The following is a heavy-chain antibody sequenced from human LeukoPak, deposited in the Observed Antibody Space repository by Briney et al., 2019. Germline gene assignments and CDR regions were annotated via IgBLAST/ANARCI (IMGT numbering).Heavy chain of an antibody. CDR3: AGRIAAAGTVYYGMDV. Sequence: PGRSLRLSCAASGFTFDDYAMHWVRQAPGKGLEWVSGISWNSGSIGYADSVKGRFTISRDNAKNSLYLQMNSLRAEDTALYYCAGRIAAAGTVYYGMDVWGQGTTVTVSS. V-gene: IGHV3-9*01. CDR2: ISWNSGSI. D-gene: IGHD6-13*01. J-gene: IGHJ6*02. CDR1: GFTFDDYA.